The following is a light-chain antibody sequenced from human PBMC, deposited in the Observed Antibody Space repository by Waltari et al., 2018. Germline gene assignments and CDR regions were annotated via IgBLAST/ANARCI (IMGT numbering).Light chain of an antibody. J-gene: IGKJ1*01. Sequence: DIVLTQSPATLFLSPGEGATLPCRASQCVSRTLAWYQQKPGQAPRLLSYGASSRATGIPDRFSGSGSGTDFSLTISRLEPDDSAVYFCQHYVSLPATFGQGTKVEIK. V-gene: IGKV3-20*01. CDR3: QHYVSLPAT. CDR2: GAS. CDR1: QCVSRT.